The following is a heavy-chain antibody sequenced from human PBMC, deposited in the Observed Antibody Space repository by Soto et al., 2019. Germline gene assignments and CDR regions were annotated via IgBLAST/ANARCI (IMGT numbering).Heavy chain of an antibody. J-gene: IGHJ3*02. CDR3: ARDDLYGDYGDHDAFDI. V-gene: IGHV3-66*01. CDR1: GFTVSSNY. Sequence: EVQLVESGGGLVQPGGSLRLSCAASGFTVSSNYMSWVRQAPGKGLEWVSVIYSGGSTYYADSVKGRFTISRDNSKNTLYRQMNSLRAEDTAVYYCARDDLYGDYGDHDAFDIWGQGTMVTVSS. CDR2: IYSGGST. D-gene: IGHD4-17*01.